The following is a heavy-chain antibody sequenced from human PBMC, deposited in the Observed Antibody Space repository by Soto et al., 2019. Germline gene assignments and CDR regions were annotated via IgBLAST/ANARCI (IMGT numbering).Heavy chain of an antibody. D-gene: IGHD2-15*01. V-gene: IGHV4-39*01. J-gene: IGHJ4*02. CDR1: GGSISSSSYY. Sequence: SETLSLTCTVSGGSISSSSYYWGWIRQPPGKGLEWIGSIYYSGSTYYNPSLKSRVTISVDTSKNQFSLKLSSVTAADTAVYYCARQIHSDGSYFDYWGQGTLVTVSS. CDR3: ARQIHSDGSYFDY. CDR2: IYYSGST.